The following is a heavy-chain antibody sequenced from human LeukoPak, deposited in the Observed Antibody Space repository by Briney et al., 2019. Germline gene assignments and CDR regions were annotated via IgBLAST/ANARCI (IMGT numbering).Heavy chain of an antibody. CDR3: ARHTLAAAFDY. CDR2: IYYSGST. CDR1: GGSISSYY. Sequence: SETLSLTCTVSGGSISSYYWSWIRQPPGKGLEWIGYIYYSGSTNYNPSLKSRVTISVDTSKDQFSLKLSSVTAADTAVYYCARHTLAAAFDYWGQGTLVTVSS. D-gene: IGHD6-19*01. J-gene: IGHJ4*02. V-gene: IGHV4-59*08.